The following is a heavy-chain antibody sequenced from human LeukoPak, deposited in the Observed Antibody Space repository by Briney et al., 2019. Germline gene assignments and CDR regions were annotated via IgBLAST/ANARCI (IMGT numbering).Heavy chain of an antibody. D-gene: IGHD1/OR15-1a*01. Sequence: PGGSLRLSCAASGFTFSSYSMNWVRQAPGKGLEWLSYISTSSGTTYYAVSVKGRFTISRDNAKNSLYLQMNSLRAEDTAVYYCARWNTYGLQYWGQGTLVTVSS. CDR3: ARWNTYGLQY. J-gene: IGHJ4*02. CDR1: GFTFSSYS. V-gene: IGHV3-48*01. CDR2: ISTSSGTT.